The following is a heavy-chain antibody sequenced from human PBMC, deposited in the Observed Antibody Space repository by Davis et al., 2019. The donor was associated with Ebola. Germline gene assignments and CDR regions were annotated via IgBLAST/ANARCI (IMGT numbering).Heavy chain of an antibody. CDR2: INPNSGGT. V-gene: IGHV1-2*04. CDR1: GYTFTGYY. D-gene: IGHD3-22*01. J-gene: IGHJ6*02. CDR3: AREGPRFDSSGYYYGMDV. Sequence: AASVKVSCRASGYTFTGYYMHWVRQAPGQGLEWMGWINPNSGGTNYAQKFRGWVTMTRDTSISTAYMELSRLRSDDTAVYYCAREGPRFDSSGYYYGMDVWGQGTTVTVSS.